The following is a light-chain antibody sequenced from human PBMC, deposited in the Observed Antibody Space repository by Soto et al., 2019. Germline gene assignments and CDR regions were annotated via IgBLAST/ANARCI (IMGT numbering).Light chain of an antibody. CDR3: QSYDSSLSAWV. V-gene: IGLV1-40*01. J-gene: IGLJ3*02. Sequence: QSVLTQPPSASGTPGQRVTISCSGSRSNIGNNAVTWYQQFPGTAPKLLIYGNTNRPSGVPDRFSGSKSGTSASLAITGLQAEDEADYYCQSYDSSLSAWVFGGGTKLTVL. CDR2: GNT. CDR1: RSNIGNNA.